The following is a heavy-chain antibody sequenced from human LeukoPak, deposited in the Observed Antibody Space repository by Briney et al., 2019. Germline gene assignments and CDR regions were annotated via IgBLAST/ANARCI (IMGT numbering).Heavy chain of an antibody. Sequence: SETLSLTCTVSGVSIRCHYWTGIRQPPGKGLEGIGRIHYSGRPDYNPSLKSRVTISVGPSKNQHSLKVTSVTGADTAVYSCARFGVAYDLDVWGQGTTVTVSS. CDR1: GVSIRCHY. CDR3: ARFGVAYDLDV. J-gene: IGHJ6*02. CDR2: IHYSGRP. D-gene: IGHD3-16*01. V-gene: IGHV4-59*11.